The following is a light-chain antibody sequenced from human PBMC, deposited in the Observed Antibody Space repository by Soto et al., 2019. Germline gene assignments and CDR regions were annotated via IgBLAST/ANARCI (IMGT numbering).Light chain of an antibody. CDR2: GNS. Sequence: QPVLTQPPSVSGAPGQRVTISCTGSSSNIGAGYDVQWYQQYPGTAPKLLMYGNSNRPSGVPDRFSGSKSGTSASLAITGLQAEDEAEYYCQSYDSSLSGWVFGGGTKLTVL. CDR1: SSNIGAGYD. V-gene: IGLV1-40*01. CDR3: QSYDSSLSGWV. J-gene: IGLJ3*02.